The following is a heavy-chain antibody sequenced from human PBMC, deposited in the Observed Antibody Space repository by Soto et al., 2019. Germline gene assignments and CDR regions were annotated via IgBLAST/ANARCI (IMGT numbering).Heavy chain of an antibody. CDR1: GYTLTELS. Sequence: VASVKVSCKVSGYTLTELSMHWVRQAPGKGLEWMGGFDPEDGETIYAQKFQGRVTMTEDTSTDTAYMELSSLRSEDTAVYYCATWSGVAVIYYYGMDVWGQGTTVTVSS. CDR3: ATWSGVAVIYYYGMDV. CDR2: FDPEDGET. D-gene: IGHD3-10*01. J-gene: IGHJ6*02. V-gene: IGHV1-24*01.